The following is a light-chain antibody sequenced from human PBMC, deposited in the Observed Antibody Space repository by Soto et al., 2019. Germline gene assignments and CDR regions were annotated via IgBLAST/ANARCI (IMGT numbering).Light chain of an antibody. V-gene: IGKV4-1*01. CDR2: WAS. J-gene: IGKJ1*01. Sequence: DIVMTQSPDSLAVSLGERATINCKSTQSVLYNSNNKNYLAWYQQQPGQPPKLLIYWASTRESGVPDRFSGSGSGTDFPLTISSLQAEDVAVYYCQQYDGSPRTFGQGTKVEIK. CDR3: QQYDGSPRT. CDR1: QSVLYNSNNKNY.